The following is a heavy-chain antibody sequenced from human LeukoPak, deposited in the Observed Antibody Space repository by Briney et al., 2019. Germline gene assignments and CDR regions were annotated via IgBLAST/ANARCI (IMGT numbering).Heavy chain of an antibody. CDR2: INPNSGGT. V-gene: IGHV1-2*06. CDR3: ARDRGPMITFGGVISWFDP. CDR1: GYTFTGYY. D-gene: IGHD3-16*01. Sequence: ASVKVSCKASGYTFTGYYMHWVRQAPGQGLEWMGRINPNSGGTNYAQKFQGRVTMTRDTSISTAYMELSRLRSADTAVYYCARDRGPMITFGGVISWFDPWGQGTLVTVSS. J-gene: IGHJ5*02.